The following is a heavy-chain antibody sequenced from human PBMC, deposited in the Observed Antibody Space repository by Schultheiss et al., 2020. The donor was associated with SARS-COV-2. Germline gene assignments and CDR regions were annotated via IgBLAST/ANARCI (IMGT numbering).Heavy chain of an antibody. V-gene: IGHV3-21*01. Sequence: GGSLRLSCAASGFTFSSYSMNWVRQAPGKGLEWVSSISSSSSYIYYADSVKGRFTISRDNAKNSLYLQMNSLRAEDTAVYYCARDAHYYDSSGHAFDIWGQGTMVTVSS. CDR1: GFTFSSYS. CDR2: ISSSSSYI. CDR3: ARDAHYYDSSGHAFDI. D-gene: IGHD3-22*01. J-gene: IGHJ3*02.